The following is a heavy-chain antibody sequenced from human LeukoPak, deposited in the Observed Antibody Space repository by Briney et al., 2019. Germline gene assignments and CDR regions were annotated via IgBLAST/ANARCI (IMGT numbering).Heavy chain of an antibody. D-gene: IGHD2-21*01. CDR3: AKDEEPQFVLVRFDF. V-gene: IGHV3-23*01. J-gene: IGHJ4*02. CDR1: GFTFSSYA. CDR2: ISGSGGST. Sequence: GGSLRLSCAASGFTFSSYAMSWVRQAPGKGLEWVSAISGSGGSTYYADPVKGRFTISRDNSKNTLYLQMNSLRAEDTAVYYCAKDEEPQFVLVRFDFWGQGTLVTVSS.